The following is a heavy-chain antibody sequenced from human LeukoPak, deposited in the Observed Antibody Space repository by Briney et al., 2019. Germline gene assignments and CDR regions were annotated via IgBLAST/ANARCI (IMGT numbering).Heavy chain of an antibody. CDR1: GFTFSSYA. D-gene: IGHD3-3*01. CDR3: AKLGNYDFWSGYPLTHFDY. V-gene: IGHV3-23*01. J-gene: IGHJ4*02. Sequence: PGGSLRLSCAASGFTFSSYAMSWVRQAPGKGLEWVSAISGSGGSTYYADSVKGRFTISRDNSKNTLYLQMNSLRAEDTAVYYCAKLGNYDFWSGYPLTHFDYWGQGTLVTVSS. CDR2: ISGSGGST.